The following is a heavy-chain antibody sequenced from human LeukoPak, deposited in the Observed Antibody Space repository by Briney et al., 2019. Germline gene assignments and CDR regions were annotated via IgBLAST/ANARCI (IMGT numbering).Heavy chain of an antibody. D-gene: IGHD5-24*01. V-gene: IGHV1-2*02. CDR1: GYTFTGYY. CDR3: ARERRDGYSYFDY. J-gene: IGHJ4*02. CDR2: INPNSGGT. Sequence: GASVKVSCKASGYTFTGYYMHWVRQAPGQGLEWMGWINPNSGGTNYAQKFQGRVTMTRDTSISTAYMELSSLRSEDTAVYYCARERRDGYSYFDYWGQGTLVTVSS.